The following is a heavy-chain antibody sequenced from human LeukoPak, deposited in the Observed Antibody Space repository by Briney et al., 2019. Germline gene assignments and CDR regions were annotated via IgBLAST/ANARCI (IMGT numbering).Heavy chain of an antibody. CDR3: ARXVVSGGXYFDY. Sequence: GGSLRLSCAASGFTFSSYWMHWVRQAPGKGLVWVSLINTDGSITNYADSVKGRFTISRDNAKNTLYLQMNSLRAEDTAVYYCARXVVSGGXYFDYWGQGTLVTASS. V-gene: IGHV3-74*01. CDR2: INTDGSIT. J-gene: IGHJ4*02. CDR1: GFTFSSYW. D-gene: IGHD5/OR15-5a*01.